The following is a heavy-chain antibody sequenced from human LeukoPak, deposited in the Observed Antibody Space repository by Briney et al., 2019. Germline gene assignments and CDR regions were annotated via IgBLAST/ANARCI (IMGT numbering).Heavy chain of an antibody. CDR1: GGSFSGYY. CDR3: ARGRRPMTYYDFWSGYSFQH. J-gene: IGHJ1*01. Sequence: PSETLSLTCAVYGGSFSGYYWSWIRQPPGKGLEWIGEINHSGSTNYNPSLKSRVTISVDTSKNQFSLKLSSVTAADTAVYYCARGRRPMTYYDFWSGYSFQHRGQGTLVTVSS. CDR2: INHSGST. D-gene: IGHD3-3*01. V-gene: IGHV4-34*01.